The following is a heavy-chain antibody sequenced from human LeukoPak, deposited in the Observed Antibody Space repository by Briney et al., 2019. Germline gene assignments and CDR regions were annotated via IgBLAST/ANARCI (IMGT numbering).Heavy chain of an antibody. CDR2: ISWNSGSI. J-gene: IGHJ4*02. D-gene: IGHD4-17*01. CDR1: GFTFDDYA. Sequence: PGRSLRLSCAASGFTFDDYAMHWVRRAPGKGLEWVSGISWNSGSIGYADSVKGRFTISRDNAKNSLYLQMNSLRAEDTALYYCVRDYGDSGFDYWGQGTLVTVSS. V-gene: IGHV3-9*01. CDR3: VRDYGDSGFDY.